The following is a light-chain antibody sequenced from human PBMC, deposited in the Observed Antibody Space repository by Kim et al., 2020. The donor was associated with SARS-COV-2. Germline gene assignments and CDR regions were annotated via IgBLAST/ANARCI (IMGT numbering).Light chain of an antibody. CDR2: RDK. V-gene: IGLV3-9*01. CDR3: QVWDSTTAV. Sequence: VALGQTARITGEGDKIESKSVHWHQQKAGQAPVLVIYRDKNRPSGIPERFSGSNSGNTATLTITRAQAGDEADYYCQVWDSTTAVFGGGTKVTVL. CDR1: KIESKS. J-gene: IGLJ2*01.